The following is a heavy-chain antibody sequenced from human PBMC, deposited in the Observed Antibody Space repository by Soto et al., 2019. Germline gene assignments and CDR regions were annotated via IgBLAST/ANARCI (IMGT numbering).Heavy chain of an antibody. CDR3: ARDGRYCGGDCYYIVFDY. Sequence: QVQLVQSGAEVKKPGASVKVSCKASGYTFTSYGISWVRQAPGQGLEWMGWISAYNGNTNYAQKLQGRVTMTSDTPTRKANMELRSLRSDDTAVYYCARDGRYCGGDCYYIVFDYWGQGTLVTVSS. D-gene: IGHD2-21*02. J-gene: IGHJ4*02. CDR2: ISAYNGNT. V-gene: IGHV1-18*01. CDR1: GYTFTSYG.